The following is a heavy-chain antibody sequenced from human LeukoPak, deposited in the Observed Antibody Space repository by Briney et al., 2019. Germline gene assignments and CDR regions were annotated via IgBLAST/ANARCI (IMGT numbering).Heavy chain of an antibody. CDR2: ISYDGSNK. Sequence: GGSLRLSCAASGFTFSSYDMHWVRQAPGKGLEWVAVISYDGSNKYYADSVKGRFTISRDNSKNTLYLQMNSLRAEDTAVYYCAKDDYYDSSGFPYYYYGMDVWGQGTTVTVSS. CDR1: GFTFSSYD. CDR3: AKDDYYDSSGFPYYYYGMDV. D-gene: IGHD3-22*01. V-gene: IGHV3-30*18. J-gene: IGHJ6*02.